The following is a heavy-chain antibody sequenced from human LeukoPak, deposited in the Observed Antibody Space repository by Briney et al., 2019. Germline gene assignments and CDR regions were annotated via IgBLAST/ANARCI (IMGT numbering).Heavy chain of an antibody. CDR1: GGSFSGYY. J-gene: IGHJ4*02. D-gene: IGHD5-24*01. V-gene: IGHV4-34*01. CDR2: IDYSGRT. CDR3: AGYRVATMLDY. Sequence: SETLSLTCAVYGGSFSGYYWSWIRQAPGKGLEWIGSIDYSGRTHYNPTLKSRVTISVDTSKNQFSLKLGFVTATDTAIYFCAGYRVATMLDYWGQGTLVTVSS.